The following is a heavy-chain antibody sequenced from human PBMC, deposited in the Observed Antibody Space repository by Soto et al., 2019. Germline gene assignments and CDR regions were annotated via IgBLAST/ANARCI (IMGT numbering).Heavy chain of an antibody. V-gene: IGHV1-18*01. CDR2: ISANNGNT. D-gene: IGHD2-15*01. CDR3: ARVYCSGGSCYSIDY. CDR1: GYTFPSYG. Sequence: GASVEVSCKASGYTFPSYGISWVRQAPGQGLEWMGLISANNGNTNYAQKFQGRVTMTRDTSTSTVYMELSSLRSEDTAVYYCARVYCSGGSCYSIDYWGQGTLVTVSS. J-gene: IGHJ4*02.